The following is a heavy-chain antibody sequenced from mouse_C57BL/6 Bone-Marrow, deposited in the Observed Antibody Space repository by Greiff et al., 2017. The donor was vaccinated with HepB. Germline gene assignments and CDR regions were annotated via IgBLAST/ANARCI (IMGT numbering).Heavy chain of an antibody. Sequence: VHVKQSGAELVRPGASVKLSCTASGFNIKDDYMHWVKQRPEQGLEWIGWIDPENGDTEYASKFQGKATITADTSSNTAYLQLSSLTSEDTAVYYCTTLDFDYWGQGTTLTVSS. V-gene: IGHV14-4*01. CDR2: IDPENGDT. J-gene: IGHJ2*01. CDR1: GFNIKDDY. CDR3: TTLDFDY.